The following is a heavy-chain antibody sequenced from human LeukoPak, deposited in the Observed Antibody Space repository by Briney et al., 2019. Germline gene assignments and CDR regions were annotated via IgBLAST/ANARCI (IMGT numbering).Heavy chain of an antibody. CDR2: ISSSGSTI. Sequence: GGSLRLSCAASGFTFSDYYMSWIRQAPGKGLEWVSYISSSGSTIYYADSVKGRFTISRDNAKNTLYLQMNSLRAEDTAVYFCVRELYVVGPAAFDIWGQGTMVTVSS. CDR1: GFTFSDYY. V-gene: IGHV3-11*04. CDR3: VRELYVVGPAAFDI. D-gene: IGHD1-26*01. J-gene: IGHJ3*02.